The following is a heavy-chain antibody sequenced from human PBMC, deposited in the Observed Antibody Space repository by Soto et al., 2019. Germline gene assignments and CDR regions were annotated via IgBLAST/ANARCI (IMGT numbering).Heavy chain of an antibody. J-gene: IGHJ6*02. CDR2: IYYSGST. CDR1: GGSINNYY. D-gene: IGHD6-19*01. Sequence: NPSETLSLTCTVSGGSINNYYWNWIRQPPGKGLEWIGYIYYSGSTNYNPSLKSRVTISVDTSKNQFSLKLSSVTAADTAVYYCARDNRFSIPVAGHYYYGMDVWGQGTTVTVSS. V-gene: IGHV4-59*01. CDR3: ARDNRFSIPVAGHYYYGMDV.